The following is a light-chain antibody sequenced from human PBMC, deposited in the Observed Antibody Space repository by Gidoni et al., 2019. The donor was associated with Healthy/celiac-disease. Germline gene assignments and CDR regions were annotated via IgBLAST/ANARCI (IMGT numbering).Light chain of an antibody. Sequence: LVLTQSPGTLSLSPGERATLSCRASQSVSSSYLAWYQQNPGQAPRLLIYGASSRATGIPDRFSGSGSGTDFTLTISRLEPEDFAVYYCQQYGSSPGVTFGPGTKVDIK. CDR2: GAS. V-gene: IGKV3-20*01. J-gene: IGKJ3*01. CDR1: QSVSSSY. CDR3: QQYGSSPGVT.